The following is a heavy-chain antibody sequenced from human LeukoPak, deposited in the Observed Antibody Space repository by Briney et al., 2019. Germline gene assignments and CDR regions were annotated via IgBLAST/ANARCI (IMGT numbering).Heavy chain of an antibody. CDR1: GFTLSDYF. D-gene: IGHD1-26*01. CDR3: ARGYDGSANDAFHI. V-gene: IGHV3-72*01. J-gene: IGHJ3*02. Sequence: GESLRLSCAASGFTLSDYFMDWVRQAPGKGLEWVGRTRNKANSYSTEYAASVKGRFIISRDESKNSLYLQMNSLKTEDTAVYYCARGYDGSANDAFHIWGQGTMVTVSS. CDR2: TRNKANSYST.